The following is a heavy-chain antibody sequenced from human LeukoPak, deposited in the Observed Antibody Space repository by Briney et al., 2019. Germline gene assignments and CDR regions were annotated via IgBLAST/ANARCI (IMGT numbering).Heavy chain of an antibody. V-gene: IGHV1-2*06. Sequence: ASVKVSCKASGYTFTGYYMHWVRQAPGQGLEWMGRINPNSGGTNYAQKFQGRVTMTRDTSISTAYMKLSRLRSDDTAVYYCARVVVMLRSNRDYWGQGTLVTVSS. CDR2: INPNSGGT. D-gene: IGHD2-21*01. CDR1: GYTFTGYY. CDR3: ARVVVMLRSNRDY. J-gene: IGHJ4*02.